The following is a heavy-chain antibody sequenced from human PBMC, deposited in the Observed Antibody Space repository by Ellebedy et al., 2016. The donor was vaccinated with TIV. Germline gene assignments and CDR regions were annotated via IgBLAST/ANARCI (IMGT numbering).Heavy chain of an antibody. CDR1: GDSISSHY. V-gene: IGHV4-59*04. CDR2: IFHSGST. J-gene: IGHJ6*02. CDR3: AKHRSGIVVVPAHYGMDV. Sequence: SETLSLXXTVSGDSISSHYWSWIRQHPGKGLEWLGYIFHSGSTYYNPSLKSRVTISIDTSKNQLSLKLSSVTAADTAVYYCAKHRSGIVVVPAHYGMDVWGQGTTVTVSS. D-gene: IGHD2-2*01.